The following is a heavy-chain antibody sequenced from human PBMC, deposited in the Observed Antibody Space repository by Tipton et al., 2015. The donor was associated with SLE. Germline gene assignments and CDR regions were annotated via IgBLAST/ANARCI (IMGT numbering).Heavy chain of an antibody. J-gene: IGHJ4*01. CDR2: MDPNSGNT. CDR1: GYIFTSRD. V-gene: IGHV1-8*01. CDR3: ARVYGGNSDY. D-gene: IGHD4-23*01. Sequence: QSGPEVKKPGASVKVSCKASGYIFTSRDINWVRQATGQGLEWMGWMDPNSGNTGYAQKFQGRVTMTRNTSISTAYMELSSLRSDDTAVYFCARVYGGNSDYWGHGTLVTVSS.